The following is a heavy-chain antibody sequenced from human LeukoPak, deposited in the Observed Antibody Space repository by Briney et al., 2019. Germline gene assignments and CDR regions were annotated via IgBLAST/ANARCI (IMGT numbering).Heavy chain of an antibody. CDR3: ASEIYYYDSSGYFVY. CDR2: IYHSGST. V-gene: IGHV4-4*02. J-gene: IGHJ4*02. D-gene: IGHD3-22*01. CDR1: GGSISSSNW. Sequence: PSETLPLTCAVSGGSISSSNWWSWVRQPPGKGLEWIGEIYHSGSTNYNPSLKSRVTISVDTSKNQFSLKLSSVTAADTAVYYCASEIYYYDSSGYFVYWGQGTLVTVSS.